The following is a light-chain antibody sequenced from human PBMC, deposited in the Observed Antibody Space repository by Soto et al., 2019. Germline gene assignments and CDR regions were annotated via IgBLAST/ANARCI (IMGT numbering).Light chain of an antibody. CDR1: QSVSSY. CDR3: QQRSNWPPLT. CDR2: DAS. J-gene: IGKJ4*01. V-gene: IGKV3-11*01. Sequence: EIVLTQPPGTLYLSPGERATLSCRASQSVSSYLAWYQQKPGQAPRLLIYDASNRATGIPARFSSSGSGTDFTLTISSLEPEDFAVYYCQQRSNWPPLTFGGGTKVDIK.